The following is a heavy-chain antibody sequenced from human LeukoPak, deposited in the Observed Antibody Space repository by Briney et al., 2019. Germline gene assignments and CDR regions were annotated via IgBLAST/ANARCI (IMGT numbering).Heavy chain of an antibody. CDR2: IYYSGST. D-gene: IGHD3-16*01. CDR1: GCSISSNSLY. V-gene: IGHV4-39*01. Sequence: SETLSLTCSVSGCSISSNSLYWGGIRQPPGKGLEWIGSIYYSGSTFYNSSHESRVSLSVDMSKNQLSLKLTSLTAADTAVYYCARQGADYFYYYIDVWGEGTAVAVSS. CDR3: ARQGADYFYYYIDV. J-gene: IGHJ6*03.